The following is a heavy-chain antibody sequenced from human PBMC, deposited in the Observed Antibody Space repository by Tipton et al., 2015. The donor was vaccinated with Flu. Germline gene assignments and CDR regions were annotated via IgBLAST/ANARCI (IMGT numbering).Heavy chain of an antibody. Sequence: RSLRLSCAASGFTFSNFAMHWVRQAPGKGLEWVAGVWYDGTNECYADSVKGRFTISRDNSKNTLYLQMNSLRAEDTAVYYCARGYDILTDGGGYFDYWGQGTLVTVSS. D-gene: IGHD3-9*01. CDR2: VWYDGTNE. CDR3: ARGYDILTDGGGYFDY. V-gene: IGHV3-33*01. CDR1: GFTFSNFA. J-gene: IGHJ4*02.